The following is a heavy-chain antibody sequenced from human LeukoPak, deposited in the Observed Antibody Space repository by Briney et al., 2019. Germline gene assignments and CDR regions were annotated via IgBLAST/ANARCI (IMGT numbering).Heavy chain of an antibody. CDR3: ASTYYDILTGSGAYDY. Sequence: SETLSLTCTVSGGSISSSSYYWGWIRQPPGKGLEWIGSIYYSGSTYYNPSLKSRVTISVDTSKNQFSLKLSSVTAADTAVYYYASTYYDILTGSGAYDYWGQGTLVTVSS. CDR1: GGSISSSSYY. J-gene: IGHJ4*02. D-gene: IGHD3-9*01. CDR2: IYYSGST. V-gene: IGHV4-39*07.